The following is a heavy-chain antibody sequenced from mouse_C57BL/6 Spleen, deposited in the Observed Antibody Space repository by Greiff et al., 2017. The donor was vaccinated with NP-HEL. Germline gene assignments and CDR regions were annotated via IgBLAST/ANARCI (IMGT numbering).Heavy chain of an antibody. D-gene: IGHD3-3*01. CDR3: ARGKGTDWYFDV. V-gene: IGHV1-69*01. CDR1: GYTFTSYW. J-gene: IGHJ1*03. CDR2: IDPSDSYT. Sequence: QVQLQQPGAELVMPGASVKLSCKASGYTFTSYWMHWVKQRPGQGLEWIGEIDPSDSYTNYNQKFKGKSTLTVDKSSSTAYMQLSSLTSEDSAVYYGARGKGTDWYFDVWGTGTTVTVSS.